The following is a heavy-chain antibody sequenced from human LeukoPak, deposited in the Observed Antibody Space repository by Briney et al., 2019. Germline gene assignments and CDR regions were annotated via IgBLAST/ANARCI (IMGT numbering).Heavy chain of an antibody. CDR2: ISRSSDYI. CDR3: ARDESVSSWSVDY. CDR1: GFTFSSCS. J-gene: IGHJ4*02. D-gene: IGHD6-13*01. V-gene: IGHV3-21*01. Sequence: GGSLRLSCAASGFTFSSCSMNWVRQAPGKGLEWVSSISRSSDYIYYADSVKGRFTISRDNAKNSLYLQMNSLRAEDTAVYYCARDESVSSWSVDYWGRGTLVTVSS.